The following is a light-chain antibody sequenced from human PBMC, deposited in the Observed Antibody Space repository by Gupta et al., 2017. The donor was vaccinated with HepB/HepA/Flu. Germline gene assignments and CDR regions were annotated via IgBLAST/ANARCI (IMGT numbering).Light chain of an antibody. Sequence: IQMPPSPPSLSASVADSVPITCQASQAISTSLNWSQPNPGKAPQLLIFDASNLETELPSTFSRRASGTDFTSTSSSLHTEVGATYYWQHDDELPLTFGQGTKVDIK. CDR1: QAISTS. CDR2: DAS. CDR3: QHDDELPLT. J-gene: IGKJ1*01. V-gene: IGKV1-33*01.